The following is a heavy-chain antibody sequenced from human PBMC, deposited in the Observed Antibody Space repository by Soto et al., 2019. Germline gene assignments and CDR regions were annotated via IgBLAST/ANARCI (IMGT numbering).Heavy chain of an antibody. D-gene: IGHD3-9*01. Sequence: PSETLSLTCTVSGGSISSGGYHWSWIRQPPGKGLEWIGYIYYSGSTNYNPSLKSRVTISVDTSKNQLSLKLSSVTAADTAVYYCARRYGYYFDYWGQGTLVTVSS. CDR1: GGSISSGGYH. V-gene: IGHV4-61*08. CDR2: IYYSGST. J-gene: IGHJ4*02. CDR3: ARRYGYYFDY.